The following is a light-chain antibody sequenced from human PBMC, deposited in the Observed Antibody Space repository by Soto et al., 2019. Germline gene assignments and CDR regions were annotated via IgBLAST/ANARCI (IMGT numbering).Light chain of an antibody. CDR3: QHRRNWPWT. CDR1: ESVASY. J-gene: IGKJ1*01. CDR2: DAS. Sequence: EIVLTQSPATLSLSPGERATLSCRASESVASYLGWYQQKPGQAPRLLIYDASNRATGIPARFSGSGSGTDFPLTSSSLEPEDFAVYYCQHRRNWPWTFGQGTKVEIK. V-gene: IGKV3-11*01.